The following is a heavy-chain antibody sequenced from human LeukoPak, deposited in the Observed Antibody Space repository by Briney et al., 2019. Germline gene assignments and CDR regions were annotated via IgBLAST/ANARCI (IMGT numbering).Heavy chain of an antibody. CDR1: VFTYSNDC. D-gene: IGHD3-10*01. Sequence: GWSLRVSCADSVFTYSNDCMTRVRQAPKRRQEKVANIKKDTKRQHYKKAEKGRFIISKENAKSTVYMKINSLRVEDTAVYYCARDGYASGSLDYWGQGTLVTVSS. CDR3: ARDGYASGSLDY. V-gene: IGHV3-7*04. CDR2: IKKDTKRQ. J-gene: IGHJ4*02.